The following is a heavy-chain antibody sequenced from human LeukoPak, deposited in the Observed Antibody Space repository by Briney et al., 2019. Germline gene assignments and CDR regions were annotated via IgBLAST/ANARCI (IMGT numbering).Heavy chain of an antibody. Sequence: PSETLSLTCTVSGGSISSYYWSWIRQPPGKGLEWIGYIYYSGSINYNPSLKSRVTISVDTSKNQFSLKLSSVTAADTAVYYCARGGSFFDYWGQGTLVTVSS. V-gene: IGHV4-59*01. CDR1: GGSISSYY. J-gene: IGHJ4*02. CDR2: IYYSGSI. CDR3: ARGGSFFDY.